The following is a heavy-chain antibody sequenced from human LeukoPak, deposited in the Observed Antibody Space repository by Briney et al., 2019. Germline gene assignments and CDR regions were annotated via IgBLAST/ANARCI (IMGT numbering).Heavy chain of an antibody. V-gene: IGHV4-34*01. CDR1: GGSFSGYY. CDR3: ARMQRIAVAGTFMISAFDI. CDR2: INHSGST. J-gene: IGHJ3*02. D-gene: IGHD6-19*01. Sequence: SETLSLTCAVYGGSFSGYYWSWIRQPPGKGLEWIGEINHSGSTNYNPSLKSRVTISVGTSKNQFSLKLSSVTAADTAVYYCARMQRIAVAGTFMISAFDIWGQGTMVTVSS.